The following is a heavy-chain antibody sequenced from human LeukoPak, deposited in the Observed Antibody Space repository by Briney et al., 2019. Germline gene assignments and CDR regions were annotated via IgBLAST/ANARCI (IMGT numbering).Heavy chain of an antibody. D-gene: IGHD3-10*01. Sequence: GGSLRLSCAASGVTFSSYSMNWVRQAPGKGLEWVSSISSSSSYIYYADSVKGRFTISRDNAKNSLYLQMNRLRAEDTAVYYCARAMQYYYRSGITNTFDYWGQGTLVTVSS. CDR1: GVTFSSYS. CDR2: ISSSSSYI. CDR3: ARAMQYYYRSGITNTFDY. J-gene: IGHJ4*02. V-gene: IGHV3-21*01.